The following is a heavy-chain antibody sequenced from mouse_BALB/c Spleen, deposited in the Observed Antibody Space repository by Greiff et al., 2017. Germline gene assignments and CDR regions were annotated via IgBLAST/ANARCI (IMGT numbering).Heavy chain of an antibody. J-gene: IGHJ3*01. Sequence: VQLQQSGPELVKPGASVKMSCKASGYTFTSYVMHWVKQKPGQGLEWIGYINPYNDGTKYNEKFKGKATLTSDKSSSTAYMELSSLTSEDSAVYYCAREGTYYGSSPAWFAYWGQGTLVTVSA. CDR2: INPYNDGT. D-gene: IGHD1-1*01. CDR1: GYTFTSYV. CDR3: AREGTYYGSSPAWFAY. V-gene: IGHV1-14*01.